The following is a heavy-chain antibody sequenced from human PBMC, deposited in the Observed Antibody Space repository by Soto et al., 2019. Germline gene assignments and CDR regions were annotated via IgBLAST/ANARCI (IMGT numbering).Heavy chain of an antibody. CDR2: ISYDGSNK. CDR3: ARSTAMVSMGLGYFDY. D-gene: IGHD5-18*01. CDR1: GFTFSSYA. J-gene: IGHJ4*02. V-gene: IGHV3-30-3*01. Sequence: QVQLVESGGGVVQPGRSLRLSCAASGFTFSSYAMHWVRQAPGKGLEWVAVISYDGSNKYYADSVKGRFTISRDNSKNTLYLQMNSLIAEDTAVYYCARSTAMVSMGLGYFDYWGQGTLVTVSS.